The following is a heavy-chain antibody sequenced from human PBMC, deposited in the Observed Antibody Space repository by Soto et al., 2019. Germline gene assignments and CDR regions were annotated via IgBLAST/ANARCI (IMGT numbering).Heavy chain of an antibody. CDR3: ARDQVERYYDSSGYPNDAFDI. Sequence: GASVKVSCKASGGTFSSYAISWVRQAPGQGLEWMGGIIPIFGTANYAQKSQGRVTITADESTSTAYMELSSLRSEDTAVYYCARDQVERYYDSSGYPNDAFDIWGQGTMVTVSS. V-gene: IGHV1-69*13. CDR2: IIPIFGTA. CDR1: GGTFSSYA. J-gene: IGHJ3*02. D-gene: IGHD3-22*01.